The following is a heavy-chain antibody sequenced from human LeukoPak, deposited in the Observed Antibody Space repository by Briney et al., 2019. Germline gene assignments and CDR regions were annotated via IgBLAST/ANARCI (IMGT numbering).Heavy chain of an antibody. CDR2: IYPGDSNT. Sequence: KPGESLKISCKGSGYSFTSYWICCVRQMPGEGLEWMWIIYPGDSNTSCSPSFQGQVTISANKSISTAYLQWSSLKASDTAICYCVRHLGPGPHNYSWFDPWGQGTVVSVSS. CDR3: VRHLGPGPHNYSWFDP. V-gene: IGHV5-51*01. D-gene: IGHD1-20*01. CDR1: GYSFTSYW. J-gene: IGHJ5*02.